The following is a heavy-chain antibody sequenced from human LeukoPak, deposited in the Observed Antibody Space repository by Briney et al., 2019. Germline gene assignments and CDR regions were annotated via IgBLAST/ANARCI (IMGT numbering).Heavy chain of an antibody. Sequence: GGSLRLSCAASGFTLSYYWMSWVRQAPGKGLEWVANIQEDGSNRYYVGSVKGRFTISRDNAKNSVYLQMNSLRAEDTAAYYCAREARGTRAAFDIWGQGTMVTVS. CDR2: IQEDGSNR. CDR1: GFTLSYYW. J-gene: IGHJ3*02. V-gene: IGHV3-7*01. D-gene: IGHD1-1*01. CDR3: AREARGTRAAFDI.